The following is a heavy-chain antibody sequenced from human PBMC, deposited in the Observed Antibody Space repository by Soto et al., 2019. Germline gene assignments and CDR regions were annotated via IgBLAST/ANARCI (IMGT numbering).Heavy chain of an antibody. CDR3: ARDSRPLYYYYYMDV. J-gene: IGHJ6*03. V-gene: IGHV3-11*01. CDR1: GFTLKNYY. Sequence: PAWSMKLSCAASGFTLKNYYMSWIRQAPGKGLEWVSYISSSGSTIYYADSVKGRFTISRDNAKNSLYLQMNSLRAEDTAVYYCARDSRPLYYYYYMDVWGKGTTVTVSS. CDR2: ISSSGSTI.